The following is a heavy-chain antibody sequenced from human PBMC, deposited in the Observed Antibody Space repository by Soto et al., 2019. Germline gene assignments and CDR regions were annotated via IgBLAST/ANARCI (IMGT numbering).Heavy chain of an antibody. J-gene: IGHJ4*02. CDR1: GFSLSNARMG. CDR3: ARIAGDGYIGRIDY. D-gene: IGHD5-12*01. CDR2: IFSNDEK. Sequence: QVPLKESGPVLVKPTETLTLTGTVSGFSLSNARMGVSWIRQHPGKALEWLAHIFSNDEKYYSKSLKSRLTFSKDTSKSQVVLTMTNMDPVATATYYCARIAGDGYIGRIDYWGQGNLVTVSS. V-gene: IGHV2-26*01.